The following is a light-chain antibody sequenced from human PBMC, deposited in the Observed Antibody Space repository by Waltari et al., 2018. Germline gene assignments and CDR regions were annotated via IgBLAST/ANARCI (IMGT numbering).Light chain of an antibody. CDR3: CSYAGSASSM. V-gene: IGLV2-23*02. Sequence: SALPQTASVSGSHGQAITIPCSGTTSDIGNYNLVSWYQQHPGKAPTLIIYDVNKRPSAVSHRFSSFKSGNTAFLTISGLQSADEADYYCCSYAGSASSMFGGGTK. J-gene: IGLJ3*02. CDR2: DVN. CDR1: TSDIGNYNL.